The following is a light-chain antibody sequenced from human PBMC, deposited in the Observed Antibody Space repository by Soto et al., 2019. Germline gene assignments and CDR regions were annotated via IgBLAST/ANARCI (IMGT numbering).Light chain of an antibody. J-gene: IGKJ4*01. CDR2: WAP. Sequence: DIVMTQSPDSLAVSLGERATINCKSSQSVLYSSNNKNYLAWYQQKPGQPPKLLIYWAPTREAGIPDRFSGSGSGTDFTLTISSLQADDVAVYYCQQYYSTPPTFGGGTKVEIK. CDR3: QQYYSTPPT. CDR1: QSVLYSSNNKNY. V-gene: IGKV4-1*01.